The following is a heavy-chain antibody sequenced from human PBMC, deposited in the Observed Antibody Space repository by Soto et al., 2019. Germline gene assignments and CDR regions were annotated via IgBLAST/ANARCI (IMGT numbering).Heavy chain of an antibody. Sequence: SETLSLTCTVSGGSIGTSNWWSWVRQPPGKGLEWIGEVYHSGSTNYNPSFKSRVAMSVDKSKNQFSLKLNSVTAADTALYYCARTSTRATRFDYWGQGSLVTVSS. J-gene: IGHJ4*02. D-gene: IGHD1-1*01. CDR3: ARTSTRATRFDY. CDR1: GGSIGTSNW. V-gene: IGHV4-4*02. CDR2: VYHSGST.